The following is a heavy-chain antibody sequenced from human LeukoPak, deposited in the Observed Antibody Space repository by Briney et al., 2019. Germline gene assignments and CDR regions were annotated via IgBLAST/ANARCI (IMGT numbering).Heavy chain of an antibody. CDR3: AKEFRPSHYGDYVSDLFDY. V-gene: IGHV3-15*01. CDR1: GFTFSNAW. CDR2: IKSKTDGGTT. Sequence: PGGSLRLSCAASGFTFSNAWMSWVRQAPGKGLEWVGRIKSKTDGGTTDYAAPVKGRFTISRDDSKNTLYLQMISLRAEETAVYYCAKEFRPSHYGDYVSDLFDYWGQGTLVTVSS. J-gene: IGHJ4*02. D-gene: IGHD4-17*01.